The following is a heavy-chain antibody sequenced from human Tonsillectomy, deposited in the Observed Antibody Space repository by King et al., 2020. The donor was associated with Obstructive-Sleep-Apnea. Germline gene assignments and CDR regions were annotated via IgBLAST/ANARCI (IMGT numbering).Heavy chain of an antibody. CDR2: INTETGDP. J-gene: IGHJ3*01. CDR1: GYTFMEYA. Sequence: QLVQSGSELKKPGASVKVSCKASGYTFMEYAMNWVRQAPGQGLQWMGWINTETGDPTYAQGFTGRFVFSLDTSFTTAYLQISGLRTEDTAIYYCARDFTTTDTTGLWGQGTMVTVSS. D-gene: IGHD4-17*01. V-gene: IGHV7-4-1*02. CDR3: ARDFTTTDTTGL.